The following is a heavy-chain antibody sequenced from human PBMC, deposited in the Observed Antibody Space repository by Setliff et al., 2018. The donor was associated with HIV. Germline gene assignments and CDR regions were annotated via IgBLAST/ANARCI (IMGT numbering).Heavy chain of an antibody. J-gene: IGHJ3*02. V-gene: IGHV4-34*01. CDR2: INHSGDT. CDR3: ATASGYDLFMGAFDI. CDR1: GGSFSGYY. Sequence: SETLSLTCAVYGGSFSGYYWSWIRQPPGKGLEWIGEINHSGDTNYNPSLKSRVTISVDTSKNQFSRNLNSVIAADTAVYYCATASGYDLFMGAFDIWGQGTMVTVSS. D-gene: IGHD5-12*01.